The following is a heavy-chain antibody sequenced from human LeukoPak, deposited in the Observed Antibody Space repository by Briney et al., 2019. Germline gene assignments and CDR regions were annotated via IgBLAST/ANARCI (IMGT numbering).Heavy chain of an antibody. V-gene: IGHV3-23*01. J-gene: IGHJ5*02. D-gene: IGHD3-16*02. Sequence: GGSLRLSCAASEFTFNTYAMSLVRQAPGKGLEWVSSISGSGGSTYYADSVKGRFTISRDNSNNTLYLQINSLRAEDTAVYYCAKTPSLWWFDPWGQGTLVTVSS. CDR2: ISGSGGST. CDR3: AKTPSLWWFDP. CDR1: EFTFNTYA.